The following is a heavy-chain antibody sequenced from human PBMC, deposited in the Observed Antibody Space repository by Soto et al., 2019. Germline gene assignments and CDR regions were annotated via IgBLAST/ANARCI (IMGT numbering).Heavy chain of an antibody. CDR3: ARTDYGDYGWFDP. D-gene: IGHD4-17*01. J-gene: IGHJ5*02. Sequence: QVQLQQWGAGLLKPSETLSLTCAVYGGSFSGYYWSWIRQPPGKGLEWIGEINHSGSTNYNPSLKSRVTISVDTSKNQFSLKLSSVTAADTAVYYCARTDYGDYGWFDPWGQGTLVTVSS. CDR1: GGSFSGYY. V-gene: IGHV4-34*01. CDR2: INHSGST.